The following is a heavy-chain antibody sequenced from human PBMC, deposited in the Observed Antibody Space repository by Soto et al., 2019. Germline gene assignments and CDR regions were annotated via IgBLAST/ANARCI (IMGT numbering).Heavy chain of an antibody. J-gene: IGHJ6*02. CDR2: ISSSGSTI. Sequence: PGGSLRLSCAASGFTFSDYYMSWIRQAPGKGLEWVSYISSSGSTIYYADSVKGRFTISRDNAKNSLYLQMNSLRAEDTAVYYCATGIAAASGNYYYYGMDVWGQGTTVTVSS. V-gene: IGHV3-11*01. D-gene: IGHD6-13*01. CDR3: ATGIAAASGNYYYYGMDV. CDR1: GFTFSDYY.